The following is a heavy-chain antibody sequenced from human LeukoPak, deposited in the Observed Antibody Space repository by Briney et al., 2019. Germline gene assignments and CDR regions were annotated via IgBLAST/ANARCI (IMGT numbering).Heavy chain of an antibody. Sequence: PSETLSLTCAVYGGSFSGYYWSWIRQPPGKGLEWIGEINHSGSTNYNPSLKSRVTKSVDTSKNQFSLKLSSVTAADTAIYYCARERGEEYSSGWYKRNFFDNWGQGTRVTVSS. CDR2: INHSGST. D-gene: IGHD6-19*01. V-gene: IGHV4-34*01. CDR1: GGSFSGYY. CDR3: ARERGEEYSSGWYKRNFFDN. J-gene: IGHJ4*02.